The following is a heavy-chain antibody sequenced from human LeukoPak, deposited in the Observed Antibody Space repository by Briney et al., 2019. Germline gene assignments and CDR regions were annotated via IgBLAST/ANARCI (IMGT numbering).Heavy chain of an antibody. Sequence: SETLSLTCTVSGGSISSYYWSWIRQPPGKGLEGIGYIYYSGSTNYNPSLKSRVTISVDTSKNQFSLKLSSVTAAATAVYYCARFEHSSSSGLDVWGKGTTVTVSS. V-gene: IGHV4-59*01. CDR1: GGSISSYY. CDR2: IYYSGST. D-gene: IGHD6-6*01. J-gene: IGHJ6*04. CDR3: ARFEHSSSSGLDV.